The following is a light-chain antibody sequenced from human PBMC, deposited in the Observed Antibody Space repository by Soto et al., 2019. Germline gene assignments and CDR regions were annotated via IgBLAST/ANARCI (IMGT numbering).Light chain of an antibody. Sequence: IGVTQSPDIVSVSPEERATLSCRASQSVSTNVAWYQQKPGQAPRLLIYGASTRVTGIPARFSGSGSGTEFTLTISSLQSEDFAVYYCHQYNNWKTFGQGTKLEIK. CDR3: HQYNNWKT. J-gene: IGKJ1*01. CDR2: GAS. CDR1: QSVSTN. V-gene: IGKV3-15*01.